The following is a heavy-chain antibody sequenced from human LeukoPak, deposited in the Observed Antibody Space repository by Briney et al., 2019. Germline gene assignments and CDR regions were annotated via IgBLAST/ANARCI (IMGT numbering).Heavy chain of an antibody. J-gene: IGHJ4*02. V-gene: IGHV5-51*01. CDR3: ARRSGVGSTAGSFDY. CDR2: IYLGDSDT. D-gene: IGHD3-3*01. Sequence: GESLKISCKGSGYTFTSYWIGWVRQMPGKGLEWMGIIYLGDSDTRYSPSFQGQVTISADKSNSTAYLQWGSLKASDTAMYYCARRSGVGSTAGSFDYWGQGTLVTVSS. CDR1: GYTFTSYW.